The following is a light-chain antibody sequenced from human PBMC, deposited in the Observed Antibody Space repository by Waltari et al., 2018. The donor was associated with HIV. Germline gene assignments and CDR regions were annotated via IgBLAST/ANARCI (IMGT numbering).Light chain of an antibody. CDR3: QQYYAWPLT. CDR2: AAS. J-gene: IGKJ4*01. Sequence: DIQMTRSPSSLSASVGDRVTITCRASQNINNYLNWYQHKPGKVPRLLIYAASNLESGAPSRFSGSGFGTDFTLTISSPQSEDFAVYYCQQYYAWPLTFGGGTKVEVK. CDR1: QNINNY. V-gene: IGKV1-39*01.